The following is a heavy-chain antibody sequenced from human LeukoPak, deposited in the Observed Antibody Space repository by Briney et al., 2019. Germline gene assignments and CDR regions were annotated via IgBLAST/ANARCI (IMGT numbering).Heavy chain of an antibody. V-gene: IGHV4-4*08. D-gene: IGHD3-10*01. CDR2: IANGRT. Sequence: SETLSLTCTVSGDAISTYYWNWIRQTPGKGLEWIGHIANGRTDYNPSLKRRVFISEDTPKNQISLKMTSVTAADTAVYFCARDKAHSYGYYFDPWGQGTQVLVSS. J-gene: IGHJ4*02. CDR1: GDAISTYY. CDR3: ARDKAHSYGYYFDP.